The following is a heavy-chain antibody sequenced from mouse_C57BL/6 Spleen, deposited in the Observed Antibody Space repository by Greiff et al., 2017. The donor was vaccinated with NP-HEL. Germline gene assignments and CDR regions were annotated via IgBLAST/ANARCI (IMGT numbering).Heavy chain of an antibody. D-gene: IGHD4-1*01. CDR2: ISDGGSYT. CDR3: ARALKLGRNFDY. J-gene: IGHJ2*01. V-gene: IGHV5-4*03. Sequence: EVKVVESGGGLVKPGGSLKLSCAASGFTFSSYAMSWVRQTPEKRLEWVATISDGGSYTYYPDNVKGRFTISRDNAKNNLYLQMSHLKSEDTAMYYCARALKLGRNFDYWGQGTTLTVSS. CDR1: GFTFSSYA.